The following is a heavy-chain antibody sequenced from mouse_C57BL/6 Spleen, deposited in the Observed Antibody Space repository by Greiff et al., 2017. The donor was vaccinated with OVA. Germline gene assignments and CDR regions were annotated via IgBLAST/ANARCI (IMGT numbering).Heavy chain of an antibody. CDR1: GFTFSDYG. CDR2: ISSGSSTI. Sequence: EVKLVESGGGLVKPGGSLKLSCAASGFTFSDYGMHWFRQAPEKGLEWVAYISSGSSTIYYADTVKGRFTISRDNDKNTLFLQMPSLRSEDTAMYYCATLANWDYFDYGGQGTTLTVSS. CDR3: ATLANWDYFDY. V-gene: IGHV5-17*01. J-gene: IGHJ2*01. D-gene: IGHD4-1*01.